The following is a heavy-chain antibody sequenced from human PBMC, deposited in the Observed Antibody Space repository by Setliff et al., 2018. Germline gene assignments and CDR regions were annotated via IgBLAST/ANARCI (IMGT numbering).Heavy chain of an antibody. CDR1: SYTFSSYG. D-gene: IGHD2-15*01. J-gene: IGHJ3*02. V-gene: IGHV1-18*01. Sequence: GASVKVSCKASSYTFSSYGISWVRQAPGQGLEWMGWISAYNGDTNYAQNLQGRATMTTDTSASTAYMELRSLRSDDTAVYYCARDRRSIVVAVVNAAFDIWGQGTMVTVSS. CDR3: ARDRRSIVVAVVNAAFDI. CDR2: ISAYNGDT.